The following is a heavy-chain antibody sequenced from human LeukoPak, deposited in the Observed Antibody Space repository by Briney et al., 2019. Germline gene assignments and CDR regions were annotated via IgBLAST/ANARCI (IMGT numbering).Heavy chain of an antibody. V-gene: IGHV3-21*01. J-gene: IGHJ6*03. CDR2: ISSSSSYI. CDR1: GFTFNTYS. D-gene: IGHD4-17*01. Sequence: PGGSLRLSCPASGFTFNTYSMNWARQAPGKGLEWVSSISSSSSYIYYADSAKGRFTISRDNAKNSLYLQMNSLRAEDTAVYYCARVYGDYVNPYYYMDVWGKGTTVTISS. CDR3: ARVYGDYVNPYYYMDV.